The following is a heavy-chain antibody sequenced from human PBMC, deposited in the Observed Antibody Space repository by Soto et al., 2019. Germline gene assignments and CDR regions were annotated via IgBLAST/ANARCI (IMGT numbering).Heavy chain of an antibody. D-gene: IGHD3-3*01. CDR2: IYHSVTT. J-gene: IGHJ6*02. Sequence: PSETLSLTGAVSGGSISNNNCWNWVRQPPGKGLEWIGEIYHSVTTNYNPSLKSRVTISLDKSNNQFSLTLNSVTAADTAVYYCARRRITTFGVVITGYGMDVWGQGTTVTVSS. CDR3: ARRRITTFGVVITGYGMDV. CDR1: GGSISNNNC. V-gene: IGHV4-4*02.